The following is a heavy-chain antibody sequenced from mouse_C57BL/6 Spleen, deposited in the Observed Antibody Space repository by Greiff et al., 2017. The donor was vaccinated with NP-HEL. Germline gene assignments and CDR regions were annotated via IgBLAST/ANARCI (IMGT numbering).Heavy chain of an antibody. CDR2: INPNNGGT. V-gene: IGHV1-26*01. D-gene: IGHD2-3*01. CDR1: GYTFTDYY. CDR3: ARRVYDYYAMDY. J-gene: IGHJ4*01. Sequence: VQLQQSGPELVKPGASVKISCKASGYTFTDYYMNWVKQSHGKSLEWIGDINPNNGGTSYNQKFKGKATLTVDKSSSTAYMELRSLTSEDSAVYYCARRVYDYYAMDYWGQGTSVTVSS.